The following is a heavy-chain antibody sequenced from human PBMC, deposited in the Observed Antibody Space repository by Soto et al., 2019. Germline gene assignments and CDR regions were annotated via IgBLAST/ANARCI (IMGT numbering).Heavy chain of an antibody. CDR1: GFTFSNYW. Sequence: EVQLVESGGGLVQPGGSLRLSCAGSGFTFSNYWMHWVRQAPGKGPEWVSRIDHDGPTDYADSVRGRFTISRDNPENTMYLQMNSLRPEDTAVSYCVRDSHGDYWGQGTLVTVSS. CDR2: IDHDGPT. CDR3: VRDSHGDY. J-gene: IGHJ4*02. V-gene: IGHV3-74*01.